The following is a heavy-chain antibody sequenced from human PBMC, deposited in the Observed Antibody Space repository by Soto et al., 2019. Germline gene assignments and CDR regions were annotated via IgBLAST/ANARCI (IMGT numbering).Heavy chain of an antibody. J-gene: IGHJ5*02. V-gene: IGHV4-31*03. CDR1: GGSISSGGYY. CDR2: IYYSGST. Sequence: QVQLQESGPGLVKPSQSLSLTCTVSGGSISSGGYYWSWIRQHPGKGLEWIGYIYYSGSTYYNPSLKSRVTISVDTSKNQFSLKLSSVTAADTAVYYCASSTTVTTDWFDPWGQGTLVTVSS. D-gene: IGHD4-17*01. CDR3: ASSTTVTTDWFDP.